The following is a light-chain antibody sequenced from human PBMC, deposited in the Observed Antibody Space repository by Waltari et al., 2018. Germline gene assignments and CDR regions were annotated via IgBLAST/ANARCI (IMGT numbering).Light chain of an antibody. CDR3: QQYGRSWNT. CDR2: VSS. CDR1: QSVSSNY. Sequence: EIVLTQSPGTLSLSPGERATLSCRASQSVSSNYLAWYQQRPGQAPRLLIHVSSSRAPGSPDRFSGSGSGTDFTLTISRLEPEDLAVYYCQQYGRSWNTFGQGTKLEIK. J-gene: IGKJ2*01. V-gene: IGKV3-20*01.